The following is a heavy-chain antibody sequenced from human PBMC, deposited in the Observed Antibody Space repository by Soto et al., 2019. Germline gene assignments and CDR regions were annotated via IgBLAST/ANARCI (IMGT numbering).Heavy chain of an antibody. CDR3: ARDRDPWADYYYYYGMNV. CDR2: IIPIFNTA. J-gene: IGHJ6*02. CDR1: GGTFRSYA. V-gene: IGHV1-69*01. Sequence: QVQLVQSGAEVKKPGSSVKVSCKASGGTFRSYAITWVRQAPGQGLEWMGGIIPIFNTANYAQRFQGRVTITADESTSTGYMELSSLRSEDTAVYYCARDRDPWADYYYYYGMNVWCQGTTVTVSS. D-gene: IGHD6-19*01.